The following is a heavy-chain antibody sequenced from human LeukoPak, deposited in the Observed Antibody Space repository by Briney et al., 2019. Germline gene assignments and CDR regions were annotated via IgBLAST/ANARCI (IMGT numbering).Heavy chain of an antibody. J-gene: IGHJ4*02. CDR3: ARVRGYSDY. CDR2: ISISCSTI. CDR1: GFTFSDYY. Sequence: PGGSLRLSCAASGFTFSDYYMSWTRQAPGKGLEWVSYISISCSTIYYADSVKGRFTISRDNATNSLYLQMNSLRAEDTAVYYCARVRGYSDYWGQGTLVTVSS. D-gene: IGHD5-18*01. V-gene: IGHV3-11*04.